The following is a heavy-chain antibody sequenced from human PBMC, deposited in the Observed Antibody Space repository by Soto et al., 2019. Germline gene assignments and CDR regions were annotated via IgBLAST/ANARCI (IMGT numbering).Heavy chain of an antibody. J-gene: IGHJ4*02. CDR3: ARDREYCSGGNCYETGSDY. CDR1: GGSISSGDYY. V-gene: IGHV4-30-4*08. CDR2: IYHSGST. Sequence: SETLSLTCTVSGGSISSGDYYWSWLRQPPGKGLEWIGYIYHSGSTYYNPSLKSRFTVSRDNAKNSVYLQMNGLRAEDTAVYYCARDREYCSGGNCYETGSDYCGQGTLVTVSS. D-gene: IGHD2-15*01.